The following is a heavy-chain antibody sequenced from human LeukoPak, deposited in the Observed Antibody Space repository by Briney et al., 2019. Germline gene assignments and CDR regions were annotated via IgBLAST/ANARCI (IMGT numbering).Heavy chain of an antibody. V-gene: IGHV1-18*01. Sequence: GASVKVSCKASGYTFTSYSISWVRQAPGQGLEWMGWISAYNGNTNYAQKLQGRVTMTTDTSTSTAYMELRSLRSDDTAVYYCAREADILTGYGYAFDIWGQGTMVTVSS. J-gene: IGHJ3*02. CDR3: AREADILTGYGYAFDI. CDR1: GYTFTSYS. D-gene: IGHD3-9*01. CDR2: ISAYNGNT.